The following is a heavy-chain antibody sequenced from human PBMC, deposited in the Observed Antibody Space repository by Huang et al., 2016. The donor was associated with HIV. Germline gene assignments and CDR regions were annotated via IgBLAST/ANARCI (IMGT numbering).Heavy chain of an antibody. CDR1: GGSIRSDNYY. D-gene: IGHD3-10*01. CDR3: ARLPGSITMIRGVITDPY. J-gene: IGHJ4*02. CDR2: IYYSGST. Sequence: QLQLQESGPGLVKPSETLSLTCTVSGGSIRSDNYYWGWIRQPPGKGLEWIGSIYYSGSTYDTPSLKRRVTITVDTSKNQFALKMRSVTAADTAVYYCARLPGSITMIRGVITDPYWGQGTLVTVSS. V-gene: IGHV4-39*01.